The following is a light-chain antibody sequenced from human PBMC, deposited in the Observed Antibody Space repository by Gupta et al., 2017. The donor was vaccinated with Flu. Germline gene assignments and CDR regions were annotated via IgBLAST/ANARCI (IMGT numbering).Light chain of an antibody. CDR1: QSVSSN. V-gene: IGKV3-15*01. CDR2: DAS. CDR3: QQYSRSPAT. Sequence: EIVMTQSPATMSLSPGERATLSCRASQSVSSNLAWYQQKPGQAPRLLMSDASTRATAFPARFSGTGSGTEFTLIINGLQSEDFAVYYCQQYSRSPATFGGGTKVEIK. J-gene: IGKJ4*01.